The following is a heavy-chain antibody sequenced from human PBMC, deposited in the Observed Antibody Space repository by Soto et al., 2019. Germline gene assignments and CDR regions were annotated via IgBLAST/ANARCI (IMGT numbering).Heavy chain of an antibody. D-gene: IGHD3-3*01. J-gene: IGHJ6*03. CDR1: GYTFTSYG. Sequence: GASVKVSCKASGYTFTSYGISWVRQAPGQGLEWMGWISAYNGNANYAQKLQGRVTMTTDTSTSTAYTELRSLRSDDTAVYYCARWLYYVFWSGYSAYYYYMGVLGKGTTGTVPS. CDR2: ISAYNGNA. CDR3: ARWLYYVFWSGYSAYYYYMGV. V-gene: IGHV1-18*01.